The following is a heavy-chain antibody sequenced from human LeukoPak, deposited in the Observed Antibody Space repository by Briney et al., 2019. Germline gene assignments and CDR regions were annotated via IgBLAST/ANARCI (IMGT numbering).Heavy chain of an antibody. D-gene: IGHD2/OR15-2a*01. J-gene: IGHJ6*03. CDR3: ARSDFRYYYYMGV. CDR1: GFTFSDYY. V-gene: IGHV3-11*01. CDR2: ISSSGSTI. Sequence: GGSLRLSCAASGFTFSDYYRSWIRQAPGKGLEWVSYISSSGSTIYYTDSVKGRFTISRDSAKNTLYLQIKTPRRQDTVLYYCARSDFRYYYYMGVWGKGATVTISS.